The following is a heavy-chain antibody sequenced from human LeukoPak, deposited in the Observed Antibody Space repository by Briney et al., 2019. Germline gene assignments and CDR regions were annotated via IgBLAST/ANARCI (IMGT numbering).Heavy chain of an antibody. CDR2: IYYSWST. D-gene: IGHD3-10*01. Sequence: SETLSLTCTVSGGSISSYYWSWIRQPPGKGLEWIGYIYYSWSTNYNPSLKSRVTISVDTSKNQFSLKLSSVTAADTAVYYCARQYTDASGSYNFDYWGQGTLVTVSS. CDR3: ARQYTDASGSYNFDY. J-gene: IGHJ4*02. CDR1: GGSISSYY. V-gene: IGHV4-59*08.